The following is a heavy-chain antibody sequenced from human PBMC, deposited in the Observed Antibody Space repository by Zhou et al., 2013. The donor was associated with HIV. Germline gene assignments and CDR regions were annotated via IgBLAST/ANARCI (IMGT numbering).Heavy chain of an antibody. Sequence: QVQLVQSGTEVKKPGTSVKVSCKASGYNFFSYGISWVRQAPGQGLEWMGWISAYNGNTNYAQKLQGRVTMTTDTSTSTAHMDLRGLRSDDTAVYYCATEKLVGLVDAFDIWGQGTMVTVSS. J-gene: IGHJ3*02. D-gene: IGHD6-13*01. CDR2: ISAYNGNT. V-gene: IGHV1-18*01. CDR3: ATEKLVGLVDAFDI. CDR1: GYNFFSYG.